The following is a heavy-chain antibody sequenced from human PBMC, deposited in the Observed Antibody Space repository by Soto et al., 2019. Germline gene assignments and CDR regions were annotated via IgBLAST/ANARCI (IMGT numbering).Heavy chain of an antibody. Sequence: QVQLQESGPGLVKPSQTLSLTCTVSGGSISSGGYYWSWIRQHPGKGLEWIGYIYYSGSTYYNPSLKSLVTISVDTSKNQFSLKLSSVTAADTAVYYCARGGKSVGGYCISTSCYVFDYWGQGTLVTVSS. CDR1: GGSISSGGYY. CDR3: ARGGKSVGGYCISTSCYVFDY. J-gene: IGHJ4*02. CDR2: IYYSGST. D-gene: IGHD2-2*01. V-gene: IGHV4-31*01.